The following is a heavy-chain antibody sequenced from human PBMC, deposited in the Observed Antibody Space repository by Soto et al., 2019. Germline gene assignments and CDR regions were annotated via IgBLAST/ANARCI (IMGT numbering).Heavy chain of an antibody. V-gene: IGHV4-39*01. D-gene: IGHD2-21*02. CDR1: GGSISSSSYF. CDR3: ARHPSDFWFDP. J-gene: IGHJ5*02. Sequence: QLQLQESGPGLVKPSETLSLTCSVSGGSISSSSYFWGWIRQPPGKGLEWIGSIYYSGSTYYNPSXKGXVTVSVDTSKNQFSLKLSSVTAADTAVYYCARHPSDFWFDPWGQGTLVTVSS. CDR2: IYYSGST.